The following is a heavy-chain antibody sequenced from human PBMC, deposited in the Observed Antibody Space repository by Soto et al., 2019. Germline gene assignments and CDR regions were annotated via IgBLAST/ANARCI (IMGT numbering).Heavy chain of an antibody. J-gene: IGHJ6*02. CDR1: GYTFTSYG. CDR3: ARXSGGSYNTYYFYYGMDV. V-gene: IGHV1-18*04. Sequence: ASVKVSCKDSGYTFTSYGISWVRQAPGQGLDWMGWISAYNGNTKYAQDLQGRVTMTTDTSTSTAYMELRSLRSDDTAMYYCARXSGGSYNTYYFYYGMDVWGQGTTVTVSS. CDR2: ISAYNGNT. D-gene: IGHD2-15*01.